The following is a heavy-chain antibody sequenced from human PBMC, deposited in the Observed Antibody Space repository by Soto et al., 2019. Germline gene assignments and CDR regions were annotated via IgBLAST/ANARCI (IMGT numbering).Heavy chain of an antibody. Sequence: SLRLSCAGSGFIFMNYGMRWVLHAPGNWLECVAVVSYELGNEYFADCVKGRVTGSRDKSNSGLFVRMSSGRAGYTAVYYCAIDFNIQARVVPPPYYCGQGTLVTVSS. CDR2: VSYELGNE. J-gene: IGHJ4*02. CDR1: GFIFMNYG. D-gene: IGHD3-10*01. V-gene: IGHV3-30*03. CDR3: AIDFNIQARVVPPPYY.